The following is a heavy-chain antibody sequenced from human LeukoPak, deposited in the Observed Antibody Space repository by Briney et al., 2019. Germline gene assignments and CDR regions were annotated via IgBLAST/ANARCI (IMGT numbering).Heavy chain of an antibody. J-gene: IGHJ4*02. Sequence: GGSLRLSCAASGFSFGNYWMTWVRQAPGKGLEWVANIKQDGSEKYYVDSVKGRFTISRDNAKNSLFLQMNTLRADDTAVYYCARAISGGSPITASDYWGQGTLVTVSS. D-gene: IGHD2-15*01. V-gene: IGHV3-7*05. CDR2: IKQDGSEK. CDR3: ARAISGGSPITASDY. CDR1: GFSFGNYW.